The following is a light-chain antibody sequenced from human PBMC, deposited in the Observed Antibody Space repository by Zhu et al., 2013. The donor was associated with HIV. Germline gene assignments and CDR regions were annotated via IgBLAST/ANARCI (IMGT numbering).Light chain of an antibody. CDR3: QVWDNHSDHWV. V-gene: IGLV3-21*02. CDR1: NIGSKS. Sequence: SYVLTQPPSVSVAPGQTATITCGGNNIGSKSVQWLQQRPGQAPVLVVYDDDDRPSGIPERFSGSNSGNTATLTIGRVEAGDEADYYCQVWDNHSDHWVFGGGTKVTVL. CDR2: DDD. J-gene: IGLJ3*02.